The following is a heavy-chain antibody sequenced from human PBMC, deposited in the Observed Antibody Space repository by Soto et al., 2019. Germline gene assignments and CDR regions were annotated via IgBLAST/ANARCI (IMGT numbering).Heavy chain of an antibody. CDR1: GSTFSNYG. Sequence: QVQLVESGGGVVQPGTSLRLSCAASGSTFSNYGMHWVRQAPGKGLEWVAVVWYDGTTKFYPDSVKGRFTISRDNSNNTLYLQMNSMRVEDTAVSYCAPVDNYYGSVFWGQGTLVTVSS. D-gene: IGHD3-10*01. CDR2: VWYDGTTK. J-gene: IGHJ4*02. V-gene: IGHV3-33*01. CDR3: APVDNYYGSVF.